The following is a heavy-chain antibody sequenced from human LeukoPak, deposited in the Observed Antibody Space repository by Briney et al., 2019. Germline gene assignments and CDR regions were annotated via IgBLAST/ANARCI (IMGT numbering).Heavy chain of an antibody. D-gene: IGHD6-13*01. CDR2: IGTAGDT. Sequence: PGGSLRLSCAASGFTFSSYDMHWVRQATGKGLEWVSAIGTAGDTYYPGSVKGRFTISRENAKNSLYLQMNSLRAEDTAVYYCARARYSSSWAPFYGMDVWGQGTTVTVSS. J-gene: IGHJ6*02. CDR1: GFTFSSYD. CDR3: ARARYSSSWAPFYGMDV. V-gene: IGHV3-13*01.